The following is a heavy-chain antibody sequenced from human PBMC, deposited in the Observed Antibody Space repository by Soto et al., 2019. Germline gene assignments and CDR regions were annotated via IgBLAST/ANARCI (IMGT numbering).Heavy chain of an antibody. V-gene: IGHV4-31*03. CDR1: GGSISSGGYY. CDR3: ARYGSGYSGHFDLGYFDY. Sequence: SETLSLTCTVSGGSISSGGYYWSWIRQHPGKGLEWIGYIYYSGSTYYNPSLKSRVTISVDTSKNQFSLKLSSVTAADTAVYYCARYGSGYSGHFDLGYFDYWGQGTLVTVSS. D-gene: IGHD5-12*01. CDR2: IYYSGST. J-gene: IGHJ4*02.